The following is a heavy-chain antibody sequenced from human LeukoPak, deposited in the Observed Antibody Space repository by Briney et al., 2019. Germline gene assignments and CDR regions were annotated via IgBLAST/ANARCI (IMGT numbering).Heavy chain of an antibody. J-gene: IGHJ2*01. CDR3: ATVAMEDWYFDL. V-gene: IGHV3-48*02. D-gene: IGHD5-18*01. CDR2: ISSSGSTI. Sequence: GGSLRLPCVASGFTFRSYSMNWVRQAPGKGLEWVSYISSSGSTIYYADAVKGRFTISRDNAKNSLYLQMSSQRDEDTAVYYCATVAMEDWYFDLWGRGTLVTVSS. CDR1: GFTFRSYS.